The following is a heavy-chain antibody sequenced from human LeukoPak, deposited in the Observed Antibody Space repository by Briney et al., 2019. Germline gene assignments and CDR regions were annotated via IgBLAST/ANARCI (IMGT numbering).Heavy chain of an antibody. J-gene: IGHJ4*02. CDR3: ARDHGGSYTR. CDR2: ISGSGGST. D-gene: IGHD1-26*01. V-gene: IGHV3-23*01. Sequence: PGGSLRLSCAASGYTFSDYYMSWIRQAPGKGLEWVSAISGSGGSTYYADSVKGRFTISRDNSKNTLYLQMNSLRAEDTAVYYCARDHGGSYTRWGQGTLVTVSS. CDR1: GYTFSDYY.